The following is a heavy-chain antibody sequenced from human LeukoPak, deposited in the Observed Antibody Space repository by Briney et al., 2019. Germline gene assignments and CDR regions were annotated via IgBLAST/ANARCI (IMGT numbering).Heavy chain of an antibody. D-gene: IGHD2-15*01. CDR2: ISSSGSSI. CDR3: ARERVGYCSGGSCYPYYYDY. Sequence: PGGSLRLSCAASGFTFSDYYMSWIRQAPGKGLEWVSYISSSGSSIYYADSVKGRFTISRDNAKNSLYLQLSSLRAEDTAVYYCARERVGYCSGGSCYPYYYDYWGQGTLVTVSS. CDR1: GFTFSDYY. V-gene: IGHV3-11*01. J-gene: IGHJ4*02.